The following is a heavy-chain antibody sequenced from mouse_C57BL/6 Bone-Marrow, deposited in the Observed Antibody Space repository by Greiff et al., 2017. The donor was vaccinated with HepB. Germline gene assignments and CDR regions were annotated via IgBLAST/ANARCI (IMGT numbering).Heavy chain of an antibody. Sequence: QVQLQQSGAELARPRASVKMSCKASGYTFTSYTMHWVKQRPGQGLEWIGYINPSSGYTKYNQKFKDKATLTADKSSSTAYMQLSSLTSEDSAVYYCAFYDYDYFDYWGQGTTLTVSS. J-gene: IGHJ2*01. D-gene: IGHD2-4*01. V-gene: IGHV1-4*01. CDR3: AFYDYDYFDY. CDR2: INPSSGYT. CDR1: GYTFTSYT.